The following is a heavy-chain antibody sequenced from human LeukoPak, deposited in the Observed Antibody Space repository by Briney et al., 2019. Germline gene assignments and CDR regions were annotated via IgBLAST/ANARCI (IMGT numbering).Heavy chain of an antibody. CDR3: ARDGGYGDYRWSAFDI. CDR2: IIPMFGTP. D-gene: IGHD4-17*01. Sequence: GASVKVSCKASGGTFNSYAVSWVRQAPGQGLEWMGGIIPMFGTPNYAQKFQGRVTITADESTSTAYMELSSLRSEDTAVYYCARDGGYGDYRWSAFDIWGQGTMSPSLQ. J-gene: IGHJ3*02. CDR1: GGTFNSYA. V-gene: IGHV1-69*13.